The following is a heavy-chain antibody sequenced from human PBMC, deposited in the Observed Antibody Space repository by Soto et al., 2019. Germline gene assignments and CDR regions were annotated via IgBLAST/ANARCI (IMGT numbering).Heavy chain of an antibody. D-gene: IGHD3-16*02. CDR3: AREPSIMITFGGVIVPPDAFHI. CDR2: INPNSGGT. CDR1: GYTFTGYY. V-gene: IGHV1-2*02. Sequence: DSVKVSCKASGYTFTGYYMHWVRQAPGQGLEWMGWINPNSGGTSYAQKFQGRVTMTRDTSISTAYMELSRLRYDDTAVYYCAREPSIMITFGGVIVPPDAFHIWCQAT. J-gene: IGHJ3*02.